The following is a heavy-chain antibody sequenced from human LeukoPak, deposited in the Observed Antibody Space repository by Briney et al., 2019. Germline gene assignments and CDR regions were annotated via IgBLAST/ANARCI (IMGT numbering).Heavy chain of an antibody. Sequence: GGSLRLSCVGSGFILNRHWTSWVRQAAGKGLEWVASIRQNGIEKHYVDSVKGRFTISRDNSKNTLYLQMNSLRAEDTAVYYCASPPRDYGDYLVGYWGQGTLVTVSS. D-gene: IGHD4-17*01. CDR2: IRQNGIEK. CDR3: ASPPRDYGDYLVGY. CDR1: GFILNRHW. V-gene: IGHV3-7*01. J-gene: IGHJ4*02.